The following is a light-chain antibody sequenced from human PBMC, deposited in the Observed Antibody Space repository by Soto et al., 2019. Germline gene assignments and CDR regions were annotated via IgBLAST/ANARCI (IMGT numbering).Light chain of an antibody. J-gene: IGKJ4*01. CDR1: QNVGNN. CDR2: GAT. CDR3: HQYKTWRG. Sequence: EIVLTQSPATLSVSPGDRATLFCRASQNVGNNLVWYQHKPGQAPRLLIYGATTRATGFPAKFTGSGSDTEFTLNINSLQPDDFAIYYCHQYKTWRGFGGGTRVDIK. V-gene: IGKV3-15*01.